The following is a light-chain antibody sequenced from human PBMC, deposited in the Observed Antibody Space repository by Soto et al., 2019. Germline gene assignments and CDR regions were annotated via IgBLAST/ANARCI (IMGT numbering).Light chain of an antibody. V-gene: IGLV2-11*01. CDR2: DVS. J-gene: IGLJ2*01. Sequence: QSALTQPRSVSGSPGQSVTISCTVTSSDVGGYNYVSWYQQHPGKAPKLMIYDVSKRPSGVPDRFSGSKSGNTASLTISGLQAEDETDYYSCSYAGSVVFGGGTKLTVL. CDR3: CSYAGSVV. CDR1: SSDVGGYNY.